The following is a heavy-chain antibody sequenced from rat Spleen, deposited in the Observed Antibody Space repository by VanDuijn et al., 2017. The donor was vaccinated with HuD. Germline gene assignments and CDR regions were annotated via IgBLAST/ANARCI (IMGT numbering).Heavy chain of an antibody. CDR1: GFTFSNYD. J-gene: IGHJ2*01. CDR2: ISPGGTNT. CDR3: ASSSFDY. V-gene: IGHV5-25*01. Sequence: EVQLVESGGGLVQPGRSMKLSCVASGFTFSNYDMAWVRQAPTKGLEWVASISPGGTNTYYRDSVKGRFTISRDYAKNTLYLQMNSLRSEDTATYYCASSSFDYWGQGVMVTVSS.